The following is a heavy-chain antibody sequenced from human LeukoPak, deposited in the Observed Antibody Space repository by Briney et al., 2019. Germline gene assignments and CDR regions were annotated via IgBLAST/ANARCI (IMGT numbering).Heavy chain of an antibody. CDR2: IIPIFGTA. J-gene: IGHJ3*02. V-gene: IGHV1-69*06. CDR3: ARDPYRIAAAGTSGAFDI. CDR1: GGTFSSYA. Sequence: SAKVSCKASGGTFSSYAISWVRQAPGQGLEWMGGIIPIFGTANYAQKFQGRVTITADKSTSTAYMELSSLRSEDTAVYYCARDPYRIAAAGTSGAFDIWGQGTMVTVSS. D-gene: IGHD6-13*01.